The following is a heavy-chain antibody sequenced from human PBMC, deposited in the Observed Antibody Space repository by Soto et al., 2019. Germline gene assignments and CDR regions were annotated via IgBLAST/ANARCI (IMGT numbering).Heavy chain of an antibody. CDR2: ISANGQGI. J-gene: IGHJ4*02. D-gene: IGHD1-7*01. CDR3: AKDRNYPRDQFHY. V-gene: IGHV3-23*01. Sequence: PGGSLRLSCAASGFTFSTYALSWVRQAPGKGLEWVSAISANGQGIYYADSVRGRSTISRDNSKNTIFLHMDSMRAEDTAVYYCAKDRNYPRDQFHYWGQGTLVTVPQ. CDR1: GFTFSTYA.